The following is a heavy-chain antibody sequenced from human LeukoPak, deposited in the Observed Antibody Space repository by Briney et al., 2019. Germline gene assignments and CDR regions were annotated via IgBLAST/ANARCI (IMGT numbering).Heavy chain of an antibody. CDR2: INHSGST. J-gene: IGHJ4*02. D-gene: IGHD4-17*01. Sequence: SETLSLTCAVSDDSITMYYWTWIRQPPGKGLEWIGKINHSGSTNYNPSLKSRVTISVDTSKNQFSLKLSSVTAADTAVYYCARQTVTLRGSFDYWGQGTLVTVSS. CDR1: DDSITMYY. CDR3: ARQTVTLRGSFDY. V-gene: IGHV4-34*01.